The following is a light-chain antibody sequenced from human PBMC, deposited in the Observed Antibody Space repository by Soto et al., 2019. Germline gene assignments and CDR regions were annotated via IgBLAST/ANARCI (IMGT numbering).Light chain of an antibody. Sequence: QAVGTQEPSLTVSPGGTVTLTCASSTGAVTSGHYPNRVQQKHGQVPKSLIYSTSEKHSWTPARFSGSLLGGKAALTLSSVQPEDEAEYYCLLYYDGALGVFGGGTQLTVL. CDR3: LLYYDGALGV. CDR2: STS. J-gene: IGLJ2*01. CDR1: TGAVTSGHY. V-gene: IGLV7-43*01.